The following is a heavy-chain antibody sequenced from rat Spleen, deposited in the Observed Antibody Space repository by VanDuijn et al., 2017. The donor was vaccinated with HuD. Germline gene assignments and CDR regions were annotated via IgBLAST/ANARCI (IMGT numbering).Heavy chain of an antibody. CDR3: ARQNWPFYFDY. CDR1: TFSFSNYG. J-gene: IGHJ2*01. Sequence: EVQLVESGGGLVQPGRSLKLSCAASTFSFSNYGIHWIRQAPTKGLEWVTSISPSGTTTYYRDSVKGRFTISRTNAINTLYLQMDSLRSEDTATYYCARQNWPFYFDYWGQGVMVTVSS. V-gene: IGHV5-19*01. D-gene: IGHD5-1*01. CDR2: ISPSGTTT.